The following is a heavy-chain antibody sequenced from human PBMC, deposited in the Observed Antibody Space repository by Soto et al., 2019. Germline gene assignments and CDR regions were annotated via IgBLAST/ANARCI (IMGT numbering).Heavy chain of an antibody. CDR2: IYYSGST. D-gene: IGHD5-18*01. Sequence: QVQLQESGPGLVKPSETLSLTCTVSGGSISSYYWSWIRQPPGKGLEWIGYIYYSGSTNYNPSLKGRVTISVGKSQNQFSLKLSSVTAADTAVYYCARTGGYSYVDYWGQGTLVTVSS. CDR1: GGSISSYY. J-gene: IGHJ4*02. V-gene: IGHV4-59*01. CDR3: ARTGGYSYVDY.